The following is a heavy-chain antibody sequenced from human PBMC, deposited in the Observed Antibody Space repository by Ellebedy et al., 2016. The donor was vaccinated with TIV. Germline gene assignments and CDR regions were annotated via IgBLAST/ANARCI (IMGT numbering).Heavy chain of an antibody. CDR1: GFTFSSYA. Sequence: PGGSLRLSCEASGFTFSSYAMHWVRQVPGKGLEWVGVISYDGSDKYCRDSVKGRFTLSSDFSRNTLYLQMNSLRAEDTAVYYCARDRDHSASGTKGGWFDPWGQGTLVTVSS. CDR3: ARDRDHSASGTKGGWFDP. V-gene: IGHV3-30-3*01. D-gene: IGHD3-10*01. CDR2: ISYDGSDK. J-gene: IGHJ5*02.